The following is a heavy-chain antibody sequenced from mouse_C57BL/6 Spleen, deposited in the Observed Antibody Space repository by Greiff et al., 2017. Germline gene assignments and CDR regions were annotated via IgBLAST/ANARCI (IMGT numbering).Heavy chain of an antibody. Sequence: EVQLQQSGPELVKPGASVKISCKASGYTFTDYYMNWVKQSHGKSLEWIGDINPNNGGTSYNQKFTGKATLTVDKSSSTAYMELRSLTSEDSAVYYCARSDGYYEDYYAMDYWGQGTSVTVSS. CDR2: INPNNGGT. CDR1: GYTFTDYY. CDR3: ARSDGYYEDYYAMDY. D-gene: IGHD2-3*01. J-gene: IGHJ4*01. V-gene: IGHV1-26*01.